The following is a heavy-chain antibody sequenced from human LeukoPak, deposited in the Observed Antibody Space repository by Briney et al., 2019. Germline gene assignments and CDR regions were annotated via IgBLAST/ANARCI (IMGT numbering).Heavy chain of an antibody. Sequence: GGSLRLSCAASGFTFSSYAMSWVRQAPGKGLEWVSAISGSGDSTYYADSVKGRFTISRDNSKNTLYLQMNSLRAEDTALYYCARDYHDSTGYYYDYWGQGTLVTVSS. J-gene: IGHJ4*02. CDR3: ARDYHDSTGYYYDY. CDR2: ISGSGDST. D-gene: IGHD3-22*01. V-gene: IGHV3-23*01. CDR1: GFTFSSYA.